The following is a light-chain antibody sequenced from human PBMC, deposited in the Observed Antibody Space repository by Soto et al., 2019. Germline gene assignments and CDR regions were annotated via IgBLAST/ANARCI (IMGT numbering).Light chain of an antibody. J-gene: IGKJ1*01. CDR1: QSVSNNY. CDR3: QQYAASPRT. Sequence: EVVLTQSPGTLSLSPRERATLSCRASQSVSNNYLAWYLHKPGQALRLLIYVASNRAPGIPERFSGSGAGPDFTLTFSRLAPEDFAVDYCQQYAASPRTFGQGTLVDVK. CDR2: VAS. V-gene: IGKV3-20*01.